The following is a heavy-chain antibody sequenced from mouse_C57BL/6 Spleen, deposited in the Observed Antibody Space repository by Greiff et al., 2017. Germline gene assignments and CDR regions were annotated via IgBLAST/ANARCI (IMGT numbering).Heavy chain of an antibody. CDR1: GYTFTDYY. Sequence: VKLMESGAELVRPGASVKLSCKASGYTFTDYYINWVKQRPGQGLEWIARIYPGSGNTYYNEKFKGKATLTAEKSSSTAYMQLSSLTSEDSAVYFCARGLGDAMDYWGQGTSVTVSS. V-gene: IGHV1-76*01. D-gene: IGHD3-3*01. CDR2: IYPGSGNT. J-gene: IGHJ4*01. CDR3: ARGLGDAMDY.